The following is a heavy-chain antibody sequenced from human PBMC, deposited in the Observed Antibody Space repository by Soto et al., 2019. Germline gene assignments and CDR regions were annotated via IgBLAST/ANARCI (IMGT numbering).Heavy chain of an antibody. CDR1: GFTFGDYA. D-gene: IGHD4-17*01. CDR3: TRAYGDFLKSYYYYYGMDV. CDR2: IRSKAYGGTT. V-gene: IGHV3-49*03. Sequence: SGGSLRLSCTASGFTFGDYAMSWFRQAPGKGLEWVGFIRSKAYGGTTEYAASVKGRFTISRDDSKSIAYLQMNSLKTEDTAVYYCTRAYGDFLKSYYYYYGMDVWGQGTTVTGLL. J-gene: IGHJ6*02.